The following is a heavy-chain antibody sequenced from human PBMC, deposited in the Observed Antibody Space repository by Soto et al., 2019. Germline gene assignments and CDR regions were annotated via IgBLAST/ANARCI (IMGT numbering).Heavy chain of an antibody. Sequence: PSETLSLTCTVSGDSISSYYWSWIRKSAGKGLEWIGRIYATGTTDYNPSLKSRVMMSVDTSKKQFSLKLRSVTAADTAVYYCVRDGTKTLRDWFDPWGQGVSVTVSS. CDR3: VRDGTKTLRDWFDP. V-gene: IGHV4-4*07. CDR2: IYATGTT. CDR1: GDSISSYY. D-gene: IGHD1-1*01. J-gene: IGHJ5*02.